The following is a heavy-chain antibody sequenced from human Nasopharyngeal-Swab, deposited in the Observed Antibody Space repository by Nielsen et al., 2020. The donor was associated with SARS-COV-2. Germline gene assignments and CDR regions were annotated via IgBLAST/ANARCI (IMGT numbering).Heavy chain of an antibody. CDR2: ISYDGSNK. CDR3: ASTDNYYYYYMDV. Sequence: WIRQHPGKGLEWVAVISYDGSNKYYADSVKGRFTISRDNSKNTLYLQMNSLRAEDTAVYYCASTDNYYYYYMDVWGKGTTVTVSS. D-gene: IGHD2-15*01. J-gene: IGHJ6*03. V-gene: IGHV3-30-3*01.